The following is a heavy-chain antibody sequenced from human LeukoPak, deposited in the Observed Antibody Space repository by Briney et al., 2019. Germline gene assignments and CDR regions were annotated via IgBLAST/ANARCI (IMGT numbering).Heavy chain of an antibody. V-gene: IGHV3-74*01. CDR2: INGDGSST. CDR1: GFTFSSFW. D-gene: IGHD4-23*01. J-gene: IGHJ4*02. Sequence: GGSLRLSCAASGFTFSSFWMHWVRQVPGKGLVWVSRINGDGSSTNYADSVKGRFTISRDNAKNTLYLQMNSLRDEDTTVYYCARVAAGYSVNYFDYWGQGTLVTVSS. CDR3: ARVAAGYSVNYFDY.